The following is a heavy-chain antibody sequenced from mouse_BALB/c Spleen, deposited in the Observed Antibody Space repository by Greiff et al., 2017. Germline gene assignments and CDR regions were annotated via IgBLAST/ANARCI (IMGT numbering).Heavy chain of an antibody. V-gene: IGHV5-12-1*01. CDR1: GFAFSSYD. D-gene: IGHD3-1*01. CDR2: ISSGGGST. CDR3: AKEGGYGMDY. Sequence: EVMLVESGGGLVKPGGSLKLSCAASGFAFSSYDMSWVRQTPEKRLEWVAYISSGGGSTYYPDTVKGRFTISRDNAKNTLYLQMSSLKSEDTAMYYCAKEGGYGMDYWGQGTSVTVSS. J-gene: IGHJ4*01.